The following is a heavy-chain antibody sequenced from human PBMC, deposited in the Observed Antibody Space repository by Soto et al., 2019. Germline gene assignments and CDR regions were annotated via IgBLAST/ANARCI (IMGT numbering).Heavy chain of an antibody. Sequence: ASVKVSCKASGYTFTSYYMHWVRQAPGQGLEWMGIINPSGGSTSYAQKFQGRVTMTRDTSTSTVYMELSSLRSEDTAVYYCARGSSYYDILTGLPSDYWGQGTLVTVS. CDR1: GYTFTSYY. D-gene: IGHD3-9*01. V-gene: IGHV1-46*03. J-gene: IGHJ4*02. CDR2: INPSGGST. CDR3: ARGSSYYDILTGLPSDY.